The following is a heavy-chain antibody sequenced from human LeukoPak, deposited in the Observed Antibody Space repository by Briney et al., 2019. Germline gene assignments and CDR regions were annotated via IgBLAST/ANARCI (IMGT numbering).Heavy chain of an antibody. CDR1: GFTFSNYN. CDR2: ISSDGYTI. D-gene: IGHD2-2*01. J-gene: IGHJ4*02. CDR3: ARPYCSSTSCPTFDD. Sequence: QPGGSLRLSCAASGFTFSNYNMNWVRQAPGKGLEWVSYISSDGYTIFYADSVQGRFTISRDNAKNSLFLQMNNLRAEDTAMYYCARPYCSSTSCPTFDDWGQGTLVTVSS. V-gene: IGHV3-48*01.